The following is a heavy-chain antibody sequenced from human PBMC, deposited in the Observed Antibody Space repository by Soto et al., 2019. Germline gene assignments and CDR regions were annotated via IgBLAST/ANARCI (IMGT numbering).Heavy chain of an antibody. Sequence: QVQLVQSGSEVEKPGASVKLSCKAPGYTFTDHSLSWVRLAPGHGLEWMGWISTSRGKTNYAQKFQDRLTLTTDTSTSTAYMELKSLRSDDTGVYYCARDRTNFLDYWGQGILVTVSS. J-gene: IGHJ4*02. V-gene: IGHV1-18*01. CDR2: ISTSRGKT. CDR3: ARDRTNFLDY. D-gene: IGHD2-8*01. CDR1: GYTFTDHS.